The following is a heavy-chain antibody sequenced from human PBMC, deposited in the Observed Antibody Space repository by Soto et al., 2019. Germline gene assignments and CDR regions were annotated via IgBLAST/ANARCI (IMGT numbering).Heavy chain of an antibody. CDR3: ARELYDILTGYTSLYNWFDP. CDR2: ISAYNGNT. V-gene: IGHV1-18*04. J-gene: IGHJ5*02. D-gene: IGHD3-9*01. CDR1: GYTFTSYG. Sequence: ASVKVSCKASGYTFTSYGISWVRQAPGRGLEWMGWISAYNGNTNYAQKLQGRVTMTTDTSTSTAYMELRSLRSDDTAVYYCARELYDILTGYTSLYNWFDPWGQGTLVTVSS.